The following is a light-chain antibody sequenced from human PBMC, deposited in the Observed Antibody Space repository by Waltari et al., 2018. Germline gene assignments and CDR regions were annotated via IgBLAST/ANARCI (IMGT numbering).Light chain of an antibody. CDR2: DAS. CDR1: TGVGMT. J-gene: IGKJ1*01. Sequence: RASTGVGMTLACYKHKAGQAHRLIIYDASSRAPGIPGRFSGSGLGTDFSLTISRLEPEDFVVYYCQKYGTLPATFCQGTTVEIK. CDR3: QKYGTLPAT. V-gene: IGKV3-20*01.